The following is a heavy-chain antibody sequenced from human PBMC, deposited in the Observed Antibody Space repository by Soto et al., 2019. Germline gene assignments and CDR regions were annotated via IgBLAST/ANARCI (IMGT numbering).Heavy chain of an antibody. J-gene: IGHJ6*02. Sequence: ASVKVSCKASGGTFSSYAISWVRQAPGQGLEWMGGIIPIFGTANYAQKFQGRVTITADESTSTAYIELSSLRSEDTAVYYCARALHITIFGDYYYYGMDVWGQGTTVTVSS. CDR1: GGTFSSYA. CDR2: IIPIFGTA. D-gene: IGHD3-3*01. CDR3: ARALHITIFGDYYYYGMDV. V-gene: IGHV1-69*13.